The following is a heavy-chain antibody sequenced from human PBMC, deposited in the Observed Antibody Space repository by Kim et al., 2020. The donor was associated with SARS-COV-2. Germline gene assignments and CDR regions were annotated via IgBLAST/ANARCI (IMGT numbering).Heavy chain of an antibody. CDR2: MHYSGRA. D-gene: IGHD3-10*01. CDR1: GGSLSPYY. J-gene: IGHJ3*02. Sequence: SETLSLTCTVSGGSLSPYYWSWIRQPPGKGLEWIGYMHYSGRANYSPSRQSRVAISVDTSKNHFSLNLTSGTAANTAKYFCARFQNGSGSYLDPFDIWGQGTLVTVSS. V-gene: IGHV4-59*01. CDR3: ARFQNGSGSYLDPFDI.